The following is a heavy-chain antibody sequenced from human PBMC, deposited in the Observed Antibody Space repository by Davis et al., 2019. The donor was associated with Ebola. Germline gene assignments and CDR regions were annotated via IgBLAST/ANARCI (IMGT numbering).Heavy chain of an antibody. Sequence: PGGSLRLSCKGSGYSFTSYWISWVRQMPGKGLEWMGRIDPSDSYTNYSPSFQGHVTISADKSISTAYLQWSSLKASDTAMYYCAREETGLYGPYYYYYGMDVWGQGTTVTVSS. D-gene: IGHD2/OR15-2a*01. CDR3: AREETGLYGPYYYYYGMDV. J-gene: IGHJ6*02. CDR2: IDPSDSYT. V-gene: IGHV5-10-1*01. CDR1: GYSFTSYW.